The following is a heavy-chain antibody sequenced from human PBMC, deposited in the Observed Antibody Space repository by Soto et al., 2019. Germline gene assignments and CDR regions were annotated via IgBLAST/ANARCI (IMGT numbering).Heavy chain of an antibody. V-gene: IGHV3-66*01. CDR3: ARGGTMALDY. CDR1: GFTVSSNY. CDR2: IYSGGST. D-gene: IGHD3-10*01. J-gene: IGHJ4*02. Sequence: PGESLKISCAASGFTVSSNYMSWVRQAPGKGLEWVSVIYSGGSTYYADSVRGRFTISRDNSKNTLYLQMNSLRADDTAVYYCARGGTMALDYWGQGTLVTVSS.